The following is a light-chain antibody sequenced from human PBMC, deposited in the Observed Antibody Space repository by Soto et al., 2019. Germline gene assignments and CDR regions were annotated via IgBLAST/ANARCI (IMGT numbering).Light chain of an antibody. CDR2: RNN. J-gene: IGLJ3*02. CDR1: SSNIGTNN. V-gene: IGLV1-47*01. Sequence: QSVLTQPPSASGTPGQRGTISCSGSSSNIGTNNVHWFQQFPGTAPNLLIYRNNRRPSGVPDRCAGSKSGTSASLAISGLRSEDEADYYCAAWDDSLSAWVFGGGTKLTVL. CDR3: AAWDDSLSAWV.